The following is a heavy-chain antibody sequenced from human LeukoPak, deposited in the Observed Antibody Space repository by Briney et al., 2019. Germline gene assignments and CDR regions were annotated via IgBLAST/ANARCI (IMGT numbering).Heavy chain of an antibody. D-gene: IGHD6-13*01. CDR3: ARDPNSSSWSVNWFDP. J-gene: IGHJ5*02. CDR2: ISSSSSYI. CDR1: GFTFSSYS. Sequence: GGSLRLSCAASGFTFSSYSMNWVRQAPGKGREWVSSISSSSSYIYYADSVKGRFTISRDNAKNSLYLQMNSLRAEDTAVYYCARDPNSSSWSVNWFDPWGQGTLVTVSS. V-gene: IGHV3-21*01.